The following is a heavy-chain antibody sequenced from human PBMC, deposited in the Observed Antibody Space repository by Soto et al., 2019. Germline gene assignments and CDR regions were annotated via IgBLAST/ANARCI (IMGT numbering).Heavy chain of an antibody. D-gene: IGHD4-17*01. CDR1: GYTVTSYG. J-gene: IGHJ1*01. CDR3: AKDSGARTEYFQD. V-gene: IGHV1-18*01. Sequence: QVQMVQSGPEVKKPGASVKVSCKASGYTVTSYGISWVRQAPGQGLEWMGWMSPLKGNSHYSQNFQDRLTMTTDTSTSTAFMEMRGLTSDDTAVYYCAKDSGARTEYFQDWGQGTLVTVSS. CDR2: MSPLKGNS.